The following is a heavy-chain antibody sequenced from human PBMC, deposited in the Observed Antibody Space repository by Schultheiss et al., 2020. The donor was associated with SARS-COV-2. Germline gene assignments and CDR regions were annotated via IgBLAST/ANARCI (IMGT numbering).Heavy chain of an antibody. Sequence: SVKVSCKASGGTFSSYAISWVRQAPGQGLEWMGGIIPIFGTANYAQKFQGRVTITADESTSTVYMELSSLSPDDTAVYYCARSPPRAGVGDWLDTWGQGTLVTVSS. CDR2: IIPIFGTA. J-gene: IGHJ5*02. V-gene: IGHV1-69*13. CDR3: ARSPPRAGVGDWLDT. CDR1: GGTFSSYA. D-gene: IGHD3-3*01.